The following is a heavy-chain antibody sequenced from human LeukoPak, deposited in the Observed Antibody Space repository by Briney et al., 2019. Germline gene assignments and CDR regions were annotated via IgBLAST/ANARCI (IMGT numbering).Heavy chain of an antibody. V-gene: IGHV3-23*01. CDR3: AKGLGRWELGIDY. D-gene: IGHD1-26*01. CDR1: GFTFSSYA. CDR2: ISGSGGST. J-gene: IGHJ4*02. Sequence: GGSLRLSCAASGFTFSSYAMSWVRQAPGKGLEWVSAISGSGGSTYYADSVKGRFTISRDNSKNTLYPQMNSLRAEDTAVYYCAKGLGRWELGIDYWGQGTLVTVSS.